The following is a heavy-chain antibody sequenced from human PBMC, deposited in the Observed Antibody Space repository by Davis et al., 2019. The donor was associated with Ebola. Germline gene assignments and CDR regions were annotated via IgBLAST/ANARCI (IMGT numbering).Heavy chain of an antibody. D-gene: IGHD6-19*01. CDR3: AKDSLTGWPATDS. CDR1: GFTFSSYG. V-gene: IGHV3-30*18. Sequence: PGGSLSLSCAASGFTFSSYGMHWVRRAPGKGLEWVAAISYDGRTEYYVDSVKGRFTVSRDSFRNTVYLQMNSLRDEDTAVYYCAKDSLTGWPATDSWGQGTLVTVSS. J-gene: IGHJ4*02. CDR2: ISYDGRTE.